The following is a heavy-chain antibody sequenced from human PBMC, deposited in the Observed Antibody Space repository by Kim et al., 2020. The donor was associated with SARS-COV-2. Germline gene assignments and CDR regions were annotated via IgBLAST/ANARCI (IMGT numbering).Heavy chain of an antibody. J-gene: IGHJ4*02. D-gene: IGHD6-19*01. CDR1: GGTFSSYA. Sequence: SVKVSCKASGGTFSSYAISWVRQAPGQGLEWMGGIIPIFGTANYAQKFQGRVTITADKSTSTAYMELSSLRSEDTAVHYCARGREQWLLYFDYWGQGTLVTVSS. CDR2: IIPIFGTA. CDR3: ARGREQWLLYFDY. V-gene: IGHV1-69*06.